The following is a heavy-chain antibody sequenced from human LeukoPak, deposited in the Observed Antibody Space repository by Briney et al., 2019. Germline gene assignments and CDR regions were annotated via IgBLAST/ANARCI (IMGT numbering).Heavy chain of an antibody. D-gene: IGHD1-1*01. CDR2: IYSGGST. Sequence: GGSLRLSCAASGFTVSSNYVSWVRQAPGKGLEWVSVIYSGGSTYYADSVKGRFTISRDNSKNTLYLQMNSLRAEDTAVYYCARGRGSWNDKPNDALDIWGQGTMVTVSS. CDR3: ARGRGSWNDKPNDALDI. J-gene: IGHJ3*02. V-gene: IGHV3-66*01. CDR1: GFTVSSNY.